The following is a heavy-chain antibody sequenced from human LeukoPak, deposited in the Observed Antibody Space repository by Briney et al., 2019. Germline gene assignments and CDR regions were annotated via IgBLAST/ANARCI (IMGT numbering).Heavy chain of an antibody. CDR3: AKDDDGHHHGVDH. CDR2: IGYSAGDT. Sequence: GGSLRLSCAASGFTVSSYAMTWVRQAPGKGLEWVSAIGYSAGDTYYADSVKGRFTISRDNSMNTLYLRMSSLRADDTALYYCAKDDDGHHHGVDHWGQGTLVTVSS. D-gene: IGHD4-17*01. J-gene: IGHJ4*02. V-gene: IGHV3-23*01. CDR1: GFTVSSYA.